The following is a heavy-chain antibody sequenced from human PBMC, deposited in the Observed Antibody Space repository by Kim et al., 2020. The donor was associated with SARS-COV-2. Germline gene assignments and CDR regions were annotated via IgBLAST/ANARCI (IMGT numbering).Heavy chain of an antibody. J-gene: IGHJ4*02. CDR3: ARDSSGY. Sequence: SGRSPYYADSVKDRLTISSDNSKTTLYLKTNSLRAEETAVYYCARDSSGYWGQGTLVTVSS. CDR2: SGRSP. D-gene: IGHD6-6*01. V-gene: IGHV3-53*01.